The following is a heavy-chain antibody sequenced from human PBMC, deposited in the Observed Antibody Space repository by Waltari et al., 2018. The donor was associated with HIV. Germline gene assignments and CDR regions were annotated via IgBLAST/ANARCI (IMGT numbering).Heavy chain of an antibody. CDR2: INHSGST. CDR1: GGSFSDYY. CDR3: ARRPWRLELQGVYYFDS. D-gene: IGHD1-7*01. V-gene: IGHV4-34*01. Sequence: QVQLQQWGAGLLNPSETLSLTCAVYGGSFSDYYWSWIRQPPWKGLEWIGEINHSGSTKYNSSLKTRVTLSVDTSKNQFSLKLSSVTAADTALYYCARRPWRLELQGVYYFDSWGQGTLVTVSS. J-gene: IGHJ4*02.